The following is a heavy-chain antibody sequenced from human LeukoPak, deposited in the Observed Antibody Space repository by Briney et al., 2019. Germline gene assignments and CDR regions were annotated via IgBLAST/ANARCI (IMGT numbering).Heavy chain of an antibody. J-gene: IGHJ3*02. CDR1: GYTFTGYY. CDR2: INPNSGGT. Sequence: ASVKVSCKASGYTFTGYYMHWVRQAPGQGLEWMGWINPNSGGTNYAQKFQGRVTMTRDTSISTAYMELSRLRSDDTAVYCCARVSGRWLQFNAFDIWGQGTMVTVSS. V-gene: IGHV1-2*02. CDR3: ARVSGRWLQFNAFDI. D-gene: IGHD5-24*01.